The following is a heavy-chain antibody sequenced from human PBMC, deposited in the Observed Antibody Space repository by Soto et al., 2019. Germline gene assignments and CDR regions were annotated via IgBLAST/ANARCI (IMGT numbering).Heavy chain of an antibody. J-gene: IGHJ6*02. CDR2: ISYDGILK. CDR3: AKDFKISGGHYGSLNYYYGMDV. V-gene: IGHV3-30*18. Sequence: QVHLVESGGGVVQPGRSLRLYCEASGFTFSAFGMHWVRQAPGKGLEWVAIISYDGILKYYADSVKGRFTISRDTSKSALYLQMNSLRPEVTAVYYCAKDFKISGGHYGSLNYYYGMDVWGQGTTVTVSS. CDR1: GFTFSAFG. D-gene: IGHD3-10*01.